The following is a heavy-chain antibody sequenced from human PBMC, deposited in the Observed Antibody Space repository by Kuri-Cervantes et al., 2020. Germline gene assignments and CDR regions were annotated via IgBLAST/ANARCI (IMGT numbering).Heavy chain of an antibody. D-gene: IGHD5-24*01. CDR1: GFTFSSYG. V-gene: IGHV3-30*02. CDR2: IRYDGSNK. Sequence: LSLTCAASGFTFSSYGMHWVRQAPGKGLEWVAFIRYDGSNKYYADSVKGRFTISRDNSKNTLYLQMNSLRAEDTAVYYCARDGGSDGYNGPLVLDDWGQGTLVTVSS. CDR3: ARDGGSDGYNGPLVLDD. J-gene: IGHJ4*01.